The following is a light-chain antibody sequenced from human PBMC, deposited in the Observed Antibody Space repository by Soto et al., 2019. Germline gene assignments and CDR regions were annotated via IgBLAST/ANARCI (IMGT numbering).Light chain of an antibody. V-gene: IGKV1-33*01. CDR1: QDISNY. J-gene: IGKJ4*01. CDR2: DAS. Sequence: DIQMTQSPSSLSASVGDRVTITCQASQDISNYLNWYQQKPGKAPKLLMHDASKLETGVPSRFSGSGSGTDFTFTISSLQPEDIATYYCQQYDNLPLTFGGGTKVEIK. CDR3: QQYDNLPLT.